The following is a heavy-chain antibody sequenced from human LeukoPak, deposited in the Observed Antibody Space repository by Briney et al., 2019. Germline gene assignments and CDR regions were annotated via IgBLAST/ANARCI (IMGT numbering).Heavy chain of an antibody. CDR3: ARVRPITVALDAFDI. J-gene: IGHJ3*02. V-gene: IGHV7-4-1*02. Sequence: ASVKVSCKASGYTFTSYGISWVRQAPGQGLEWMGWINTNTGNPTYAQGFTGRFVFSLDTSVSTAYLQISSLKAEDTAVYYCARVRPITVALDAFDIWGQGTMVTVSS. D-gene: IGHD6-19*01. CDR1: GYTFTSYG. CDR2: INTNTGNP.